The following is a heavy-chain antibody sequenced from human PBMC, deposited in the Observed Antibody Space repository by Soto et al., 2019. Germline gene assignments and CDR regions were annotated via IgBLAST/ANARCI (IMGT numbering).Heavy chain of an antibody. J-gene: IGHJ4*02. CDR1: GGSISSGYYH. V-gene: IGHV4-31*01. CDR3: ATYAEAAGGTGS. CDR2: IRVSGYT. Sequence: QVQLQESGPGLVEPSQTLSLTCTVSGGSISSGYYHWSWVRQLPGKGLEWIGYIRVSGYTQYNPSLQSQLTISVDASNNQFSLRLTSVTAADTAVYYCATYAEAAGGTGSWGQGTLVTVSS. D-gene: IGHD6-13*01.